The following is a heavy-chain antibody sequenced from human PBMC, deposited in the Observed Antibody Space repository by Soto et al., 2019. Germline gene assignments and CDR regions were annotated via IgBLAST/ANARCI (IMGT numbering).Heavy chain of an antibody. J-gene: IGHJ3*01. V-gene: IGHV1-46*01. CDR1: GYSFINYH. D-gene: IGHD3-16*02. Sequence: ASVKVSCKASGYSFINYHIIWVRQAPGQGLQLVWTISPSNGQTSLAQKFQGRVTMTRDSSTKVAYLELTRLKAEDTGVYYCARMFPFDTRGHIGILGGFDGGGQRTQVT. CDR3: ARMFPFDTRGHIGILGGFDG. CDR2: ISPSNGQT.